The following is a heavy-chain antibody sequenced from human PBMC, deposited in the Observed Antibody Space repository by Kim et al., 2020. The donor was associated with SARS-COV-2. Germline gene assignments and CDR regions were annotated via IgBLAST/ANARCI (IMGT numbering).Heavy chain of an antibody. J-gene: IGHJ4*02. CDR3: ARATDSSSWYPPSAAADY. CDR2: ISSSGSTI. V-gene: IGHV3-11*01. D-gene: IGHD6-13*01. CDR1: GFTFSDYY. Sequence: GGSLRLSCAASGFTFSDYYMSWIRQAPGKGLEWVSYISSSGSTIYYADSVKGRFTISRDNAKNSLYLQMNSLRAEDTAVYYCARATDSSSWYPPSAAADYWGQGTLVTVSS.